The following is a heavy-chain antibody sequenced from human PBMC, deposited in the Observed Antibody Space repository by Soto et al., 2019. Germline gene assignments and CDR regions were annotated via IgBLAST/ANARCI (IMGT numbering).Heavy chain of an antibody. Sequence: GELQQWGTGLLKPSETLSLNCSVYGGSSRAYHWSWIRQSPGEGLEWIGEFSYSGSLNYNPSLKGRLAVSPEPSTNPLPLTMTSVTAADTAVYFCAGGPRYWSFALWGRGTLVTVS. CDR2: FSYSGSL. CDR3: AGGPRYWSFAL. D-gene: IGHD1-20*01. CDR1: GGSSRAYH. V-gene: IGHV4-34*01. J-gene: IGHJ2*01.